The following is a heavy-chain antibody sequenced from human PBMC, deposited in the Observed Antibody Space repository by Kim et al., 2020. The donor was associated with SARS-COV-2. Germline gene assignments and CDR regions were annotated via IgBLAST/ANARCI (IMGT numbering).Heavy chain of an antibody. CDR1: GGTFSSYA. Sequence: SVKVSCKASGGTFSSYAISWVRQAPGQGLEWMGGIIPIFGTANYAQKFQGRVTITADESTSTAYMELSSLRSDDTAVYYCAELYYGSGTKDYWGQGTLVTVSS. V-gene: IGHV1-69*13. CDR3: AELYYGSGTKDY. J-gene: IGHJ4*02. CDR2: IIPIFGTA. D-gene: IGHD3-10*01.